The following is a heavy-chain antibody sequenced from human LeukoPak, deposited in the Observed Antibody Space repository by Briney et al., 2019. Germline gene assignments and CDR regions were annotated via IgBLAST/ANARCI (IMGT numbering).Heavy chain of an antibody. J-gene: IGHJ5*02. V-gene: IGHV1-2*02. CDR1: GYTFTGYY. Sequence: VAPVKVSCKASGYTFTGYYMHWVRQAPGQGLEWMGWINPNSGGTNYAQKFQGRVTMTRDTSISTAYMELSRLRSDDTAVYYCARDLLGAAAGRWFDPWGQGTLVTVSS. CDR2: INPNSGGT. CDR3: ARDLLGAAAGRWFDP. D-gene: IGHD6-13*01.